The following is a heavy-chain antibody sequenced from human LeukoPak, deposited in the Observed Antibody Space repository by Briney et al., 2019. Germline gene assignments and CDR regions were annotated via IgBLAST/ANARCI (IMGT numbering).Heavy chain of an antibody. D-gene: IGHD2-2*02. V-gene: IGHV1-46*01. J-gene: IGHJ5*02. CDR1: GYTFSIYN. Sequence: ASVKVSFKASGYTFSIYNVHWVRQAPGQGLEWMGIINPSGGSASDTQKFQDRVTMTRDTSTSTLYMELSSLRSEDTAVYYCARWAGSCSSTSCYKLGWWFDPWGQGTLVTVSS. CDR3: ARWAGSCSSTSCYKLGWWFDP. CDR2: INPSGGSA.